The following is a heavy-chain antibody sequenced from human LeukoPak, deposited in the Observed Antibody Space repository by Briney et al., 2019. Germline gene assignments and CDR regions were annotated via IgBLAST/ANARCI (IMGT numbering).Heavy chain of an antibody. V-gene: IGHV4-30-2*01. D-gene: IGHD2-2*01. CDR3: ARGLAML. J-gene: IGHJ4*02. CDR1: GGSISSGGYS. CDR2: IYHSGST. Sequence: SQTLSLTCAVSGGSISSGGYSWSWIRQPPGKGLEWIGYIYHSGSTYYNPSLKSRVTISVDRSKNQFSLKLSSVTAADTAVYYCARGLAMLWGQGTLVTVPS.